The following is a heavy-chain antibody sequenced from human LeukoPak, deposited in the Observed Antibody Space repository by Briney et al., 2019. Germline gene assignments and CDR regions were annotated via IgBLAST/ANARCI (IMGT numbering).Heavy chain of an antibody. CDR2: ISGSGDDT. CDR3: ARRIYYDYVWGSYRGVYYYGMDV. D-gene: IGHD3-16*02. CDR1: GFTLSSYA. J-gene: IGHJ6*02. Sequence: PGGSLRLSCAASGFTLSSYAMTWVRQAPGKGLEWVSAISGSGDDTHYADSVKGRFSISSDISKNTLFLQMNTLRAEDTAVYYCARRIYYDYVWGSYRGVYYYGMDVWGQGTTVTVSS. V-gene: IGHV3-23*01.